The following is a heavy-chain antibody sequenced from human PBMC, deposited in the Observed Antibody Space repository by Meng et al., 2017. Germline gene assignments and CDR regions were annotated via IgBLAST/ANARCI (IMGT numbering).Heavy chain of an antibody. CDR3: ARRMHGGEGHPNLLDY. J-gene: IGHJ4*02. D-gene: IGHD4-23*01. V-gene: IGHV4-34*01. CDR1: GGSFSGYY. Sequence: SETLSLTCAVYGGSFSGYYWTWIRQLPGKELEWIGEINHSGSTNYNPSLKSQVTISVDTSKNQFSLKLNSVTAADTAVYDYARRMHGGEGHPNLLDYWGQGTLVTVSS. CDR2: INHSGST.